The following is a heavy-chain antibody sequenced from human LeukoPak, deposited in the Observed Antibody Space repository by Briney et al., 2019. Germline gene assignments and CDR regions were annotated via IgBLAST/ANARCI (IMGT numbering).Heavy chain of an antibody. CDR1: GYTFTSHD. D-gene: IGHD2-2*01. CDR2: MSPSSDNT. Sequence: ASVKVSCKASGYTFTSHDFHWLRQATGQGLEWMGWMSPSSDNTNYAQKLQGRVTMTTDTSTSTAYMELRSLRSDDTAVYYCARVVVVPAANDYYYYYYMDVWGKGTTVTVSS. J-gene: IGHJ6*03. V-gene: IGHV1-18*01. CDR3: ARVVVVPAANDYYYYYYMDV.